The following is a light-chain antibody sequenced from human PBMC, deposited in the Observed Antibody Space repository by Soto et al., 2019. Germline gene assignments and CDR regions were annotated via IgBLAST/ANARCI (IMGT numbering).Light chain of an antibody. CDR2: DAS. V-gene: IGKV1-5*01. Sequence: DIPMTQSPSTLSASVGDRVTITCRASQSITTWLAWYQQKPGKAPKLLIYDASSLKSGVPSRFSGSGSGTEFTLTISSLQPDDFATDYCQQYNSYPYTVGQGTKLEIK. CDR3: QQYNSYPYT. CDR1: QSITTW. J-gene: IGKJ2*01.